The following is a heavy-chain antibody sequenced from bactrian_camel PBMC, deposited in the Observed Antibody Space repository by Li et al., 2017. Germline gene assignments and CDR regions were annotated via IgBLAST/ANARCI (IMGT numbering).Heavy chain of an antibody. CDR3: TIGLYADFGY. CDR1: GLTFSMYD. V-gene: IGHV3S40*01. J-gene: IGHJ4*01. D-gene: IGHD1*01. CDR2: INSRTDGTA. Sequence: VQLVESGGGLVQPGGSLRLSCAASGLTFSMYDMSWVRQAPGKGLEWVSGINSRTDGTAAYAESVKGRFTISRDNAKNTLYLQMNSLQTEDTAVYYCTIGLYADFGYGGQGTQVTVS.